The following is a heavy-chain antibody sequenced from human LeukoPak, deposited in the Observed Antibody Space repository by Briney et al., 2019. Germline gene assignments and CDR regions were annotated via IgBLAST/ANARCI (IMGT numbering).Heavy chain of an antibody. Sequence: GGSLRLSCAASGFTFSNYAMSWVRQAPGKGLEWVSLISGDGGSTYYADSVKGRFTISRDNSKNSLYLQMNSLRTEDTALYYCAKDMWRFGELDYDYWGQGTLVTVSS. V-gene: IGHV3-43*02. J-gene: IGHJ4*02. CDR2: ISGDGGST. CDR1: GFTFSNYA. D-gene: IGHD3-10*01. CDR3: AKDMWRFGELDYDY.